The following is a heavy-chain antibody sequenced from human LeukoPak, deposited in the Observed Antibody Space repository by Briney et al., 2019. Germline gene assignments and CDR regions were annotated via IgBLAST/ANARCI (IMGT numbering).Heavy chain of an antibody. Sequence: PTETLSLTCTVSGDSIRSGDYLWSWIRQAPEKGLQWIGYMHHSGITKYNASLHSRVTMAVDTCKNQFSLKLISVPGGDLAGYYCTGEAPATPGSYVDYWGQGTTVTVSS. V-gene: IGHV4-30-4*02. CDR2: MHHSGIT. J-gene: IGHJ4*02. CDR1: GDSIRSGDYL. D-gene: IGHD3-10*01. CDR3: TGEAPATPGSYVDY.